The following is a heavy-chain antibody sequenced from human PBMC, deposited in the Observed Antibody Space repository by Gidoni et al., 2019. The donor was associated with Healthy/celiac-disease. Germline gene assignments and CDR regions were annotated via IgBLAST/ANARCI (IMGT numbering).Heavy chain of an antibody. CDR3: ARHNYDILTGYPGLFDY. CDR2: IYYSGST. V-gene: IGHV4-39*01. D-gene: IGHD3-9*01. CDR1: GGSISSSSYY. J-gene: IGHJ4*02. Sequence: QLQLQESGPGLVKPSETLSLTCTVSGGSISSSSYYWGWIRQPPGKGLEWIGIIYYSGSTYYNPSLKSRVTISVDTSKNQFSLKLSSVTAADTAVYYCARHNYDILTGYPGLFDYWGQGTLVTVSS.